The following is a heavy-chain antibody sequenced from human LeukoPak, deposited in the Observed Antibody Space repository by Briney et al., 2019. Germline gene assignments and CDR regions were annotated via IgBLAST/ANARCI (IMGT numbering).Heavy chain of an antibody. CDR3: TTMGLPYYFDY. D-gene: IGHD3-10*01. CDR2: IYSGGST. J-gene: IGHJ4*02. CDR1: GFTVSSNY. Sequence: GGSLRLSCAASGFTVSSNYMSWVRQAPGKGLEWVSVIYSGGSTYYADSVKGRFTISRDNSKNTLYLQMNSLRAEDTAVYYRTTMGLPYYFDYWGQGTLVTVSS. V-gene: IGHV3-53*01.